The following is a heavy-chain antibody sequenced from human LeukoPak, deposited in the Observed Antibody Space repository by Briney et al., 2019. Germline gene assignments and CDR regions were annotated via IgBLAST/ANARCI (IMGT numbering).Heavy chain of an antibody. V-gene: IGHV4-4*07. Sequence: PPETLSLTCSVPGVSISAYYWSWIRQPAGKGLEWIGRIYPGESIYASENTNYNPSLKSRVTISVDTSKNQFSLKLSSVTAADTAVYYCARGKRPNCSSTSCHIRHWFDPWGQGTLVTVSS. J-gene: IGHJ5*02. CDR3: ARGKRPNCSSTSCHIRHWFDP. CDR2: IYPGESIYASENT. CDR1: GVSISAYY. D-gene: IGHD2-2*02.